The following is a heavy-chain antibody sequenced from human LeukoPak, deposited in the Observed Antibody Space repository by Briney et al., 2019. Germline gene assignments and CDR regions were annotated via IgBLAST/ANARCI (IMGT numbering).Heavy chain of an antibody. Sequence: SETLSLTCAVYGGSFSGYYWSWIRQPPGKGLECMGEINHSGSTNYNPSLKSRVTISVDTSKNHFYLKLSSVTAPDTAVYYCARVLPSNCSSTSCSTYYYYGMDVWGQGTTVTVSS. CDR3: ARVLPSNCSSTSCSTYYYYGMDV. CDR1: GGSFSGYY. V-gene: IGHV4-34*01. CDR2: INHSGST. J-gene: IGHJ6*02. D-gene: IGHD2-2*02.